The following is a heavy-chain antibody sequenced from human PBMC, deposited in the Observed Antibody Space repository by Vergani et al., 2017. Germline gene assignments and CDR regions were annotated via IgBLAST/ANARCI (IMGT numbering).Heavy chain of an antibody. Sequence: EVQLVESGGGLVQPGRSLRLSCAASGFTFDDYAMPWVRQAPGKGLEWVSGISWNGGSIGYADSVKGRFTISRDNAKNSLYLQMNSLRAEDTALYYCAKVSGSSPTAYYLDYWGQGTLVTVSS. CDR1: GFTFDDYA. J-gene: IGHJ4*02. CDR3: AKVSGSSPTAYYLDY. CDR2: ISWNGGSI. V-gene: IGHV3-9*01. D-gene: IGHD6-6*01.